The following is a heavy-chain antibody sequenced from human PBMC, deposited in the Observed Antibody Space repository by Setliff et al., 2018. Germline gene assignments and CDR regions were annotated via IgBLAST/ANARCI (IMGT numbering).Heavy chain of an antibody. CDR3: VKTGIGYDYFDH. CDR2: ISGSGGNT. CDR1: GLTFNSHA. V-gene: IGHV3-23*01. J-gene: IGHJ4*02. D-gene: IGHD5-12*01. Sequence: GGSLRLSCATSGLTFNSHAMTWIRQAPGKGLEWVSTISGSGGNTYYADSVQGRFTISRDSFKNTVTLQMNSLRGEDTALYYCVKTGIGYDYFDHCGQGTLVTVSS.